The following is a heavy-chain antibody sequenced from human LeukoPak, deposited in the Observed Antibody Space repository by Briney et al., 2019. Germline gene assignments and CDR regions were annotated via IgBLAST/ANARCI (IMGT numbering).Heavy chain of an antibody. Sequence: GGSLRLSCAASGFTFSSYWMSWVRQAPGKGLEWVANIKQDGGKTYYVDSVKGRVTMTRDNAKNSLYLEMNSLRAEDTAVYYCARDSSSWYYSYYYMDVGEKGLTITASS. CDR2: IKQDGGKT. V-gene: IGHV3-7*01. D-gene: IGHD6-13*01. J-gene: IGHJ6*03. CDR3: ARDSSSWYYSYYYMDV. CDR1: GFTFSSYW.